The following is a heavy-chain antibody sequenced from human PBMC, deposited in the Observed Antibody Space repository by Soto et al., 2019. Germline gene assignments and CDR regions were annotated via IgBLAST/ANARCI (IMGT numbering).Heavy chain of an antibody. CDR2: IYPGDSDT. J-gene: IGHJ5*02. D-gene: IGHD1-26*01. V-gene: IGHV5-51*01. CDR1: GYSFTSYW. Sequence: PGESLKISCKGSGYSFTSYWIGWVRQMPGKGLEWMGIIYPGDSDTRYSPSFQGQVTISADKSISTAYLQWSSLKASDTAMYYCARYEYSGSYYDYNWFDPWGQGTLVTV. CDR3: ARYEYSGSYYDYNWFDP.